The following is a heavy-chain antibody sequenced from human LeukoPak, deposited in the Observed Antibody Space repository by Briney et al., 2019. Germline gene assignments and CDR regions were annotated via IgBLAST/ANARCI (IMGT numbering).Heavy chain of an antibody. V-gene: IGHV4-4*07. CDR1: GGSISSYY. CDR3: AREKARYCSGGSCYGTWAFDI. D-gene: IGHD2-15*01. CDR2: IYSSGST. Sequence: SETLSLTCTDSGGSISSYYWSWIRQPAGKGLEWIGRIYSSGSTNYNPSLKSRVTMSAGTSKNQFSLKLSSVTAADTAVYYCAREKARYCSGGSCYGTWAFDIWGQGTMVTVSS. J-gene: IGHJ3*02.